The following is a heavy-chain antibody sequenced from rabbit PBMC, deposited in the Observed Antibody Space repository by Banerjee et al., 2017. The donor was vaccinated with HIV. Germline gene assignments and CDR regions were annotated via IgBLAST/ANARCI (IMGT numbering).Heavy chain of an antibody. D-gene: IGHD8-1*01. Sequence: QEQLVESGGGLVTLGGSLKLSCKASGIDFSSYGISWVRQAPGKGLEWIAYIYPDYGSTDYASWVNGRFTVSLDNAQNTVFLQMTSLTVADTATYFCARRAGGSDYGMDLRGPGTLVTVS. J-gene: IGHJ6*01. V-gene: IGHV1S47*01. CDR3: ARRAGGSDYGMDL. CDR2: IYPDYGST. CDR1: GIDFSSYG.